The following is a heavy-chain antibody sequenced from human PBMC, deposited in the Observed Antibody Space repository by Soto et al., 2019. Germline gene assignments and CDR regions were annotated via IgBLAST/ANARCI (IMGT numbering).Heavy chain of an antibody. CDR2: IIPIFGTA. Sequence: SVKVSCKASGGTFSSYAISWVRQAPGQGLEWMGGIIPIFGTANYAQKFQGRVTITADESTSTAYMELSSLRSEDTAVYYCAREGSIAAPPPHWFDPWGQGTLVTVSS. D-gene: IGHD6-6*01. CDR3: AREGSIAAPPPHWFDP. CDR1: GGTFSSYA. V-gene: IGHV1-69*13. J-gene: IGHJ5*02.